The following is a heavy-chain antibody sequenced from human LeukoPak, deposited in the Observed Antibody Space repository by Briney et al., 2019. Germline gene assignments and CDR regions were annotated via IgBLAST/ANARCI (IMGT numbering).Heavy chain of an antibody. D-gene: IGHD3-10*01. CDR2: INPNSGGT. CDR1: GYTFTGYY. CDR3: ARPRWGSGSLRFDY. Sequence: ASVKDSCKASGYTFTGYYRHWVRQAPGQGLEWMGRINPNSGGTNYAQKFQGRVTMTRNTSISTAYMELSSLRSEDTAVYYCARPRWGSGSLRFDYWGQGTLVTVSS. J-gene: IGHJ4*02. V-gene: IGHV1-2*06.